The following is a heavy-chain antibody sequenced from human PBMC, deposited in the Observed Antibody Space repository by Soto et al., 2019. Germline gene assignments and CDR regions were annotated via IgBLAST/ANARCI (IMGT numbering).Heavy chain of an antibody. CDR3: ARTASPSAADLEV. Sequence: SVKVSCKASGGTFSSYAISWVRQAPGQGLEWMGGIIPIFGNTNYAQKLQGRVTMTTDTSTSTAYMELSSLRSDDTAVYYCARTASPSAADLEVWGQGTLVTVSS. J-gene: IGHJ4*02. CDR1: GGTFSSYA. CDR2: IIPIFGNT. V-gene: IGHV1-69*05. D-gene: IGHD6-13*01.